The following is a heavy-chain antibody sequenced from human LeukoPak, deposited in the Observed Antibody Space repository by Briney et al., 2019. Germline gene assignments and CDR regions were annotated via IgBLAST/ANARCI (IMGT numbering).Heavy chain of an antibody. D-gene: IGHD3-22*01. Sequence: PSETLSLTCAVYGGSFSGYYWSWIRQPPGKGLEWIGEINHSGSTNYNPSLKSRVTMSVDTSKNQFSLKLSSVTAADTAVYYCARARSYYDSSGSRGGFDPWGQGTLVTVSS. CDR3: ARARSYYDSSGSRGGFDP. CDR1: GGSFSGYY. V-gene: IGHV4-34*01. J-gene: IGHJ5*02. CDR2: INHSGST.